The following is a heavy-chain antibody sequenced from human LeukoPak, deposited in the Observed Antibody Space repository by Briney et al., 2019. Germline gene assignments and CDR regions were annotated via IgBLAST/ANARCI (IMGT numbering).Heavy chain of an antibody. CDR3: ARAPYYYDSSGYD. J-gene: IGHJ4*02. D-gene: IGHD3-22*01. V-gene: IGHV3-48*02. CDR2: ISSSSSTI. CDR1: GFTFSSYS. Sequence: TGGSLRLSCAASGFTFSSYSMNWVRQAPGKGLEWVSYISSSSSTIYYADSVKGRFTISRDNTKNSLYLQMNSLRDEDTAVYYCARAPYYYDSSGYDWGQGTLVTVSS.